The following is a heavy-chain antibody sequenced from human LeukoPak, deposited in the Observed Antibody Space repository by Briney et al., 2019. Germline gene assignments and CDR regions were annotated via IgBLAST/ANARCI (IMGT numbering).Heavy chain of an antibody. V-gene: IGHV3-30*02. Sequence: GGSLRLSCAASGFIFSSFGMHWVRQAPGKGLEWVAFTQDDESNKFYADSVKGRFTIPRDNSKNTLFLQMNSLRPEDTALYYCAKQMVERPHYYYMDVWGKGTTVTVSS. CDR1: GFIFSSFG. CDR2: TQDDESNK. D-gene: IGHD2-15*01. CDR3: AKQMVERPHYYYMDV. J-gene: IGHJ6*03.